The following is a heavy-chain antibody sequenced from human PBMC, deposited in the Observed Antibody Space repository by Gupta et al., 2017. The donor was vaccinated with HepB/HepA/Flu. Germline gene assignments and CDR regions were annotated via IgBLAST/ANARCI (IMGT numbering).Heavy chain of an antibody. Sequence: GSLKLTYAASGFIFSSYEMIWVRQAPGKGLEWASGISGSGGARWYADSVKGRFTVSRDNAKNSLYLQMNSLRVEDTAIYYCAREIGGGPSGAFNIWGQGTMVIVSS. J-gene: IGHJ3*02. CDR2: ISGSGGAR. CDR3: AREIGGGPSGAFNI. V-gene: IGHV3-48*03. CDR1: GFIFSSYE. D-gene: IGHD1-26*01.